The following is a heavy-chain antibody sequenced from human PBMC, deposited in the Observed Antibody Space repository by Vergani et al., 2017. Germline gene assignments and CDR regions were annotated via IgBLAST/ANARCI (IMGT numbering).Heavy chain of an antibody. V-gene: IGHV3-11*01. CDR1: GFTFSDYY. D-gene: IGHD2-21*02. CDR2: ISSSGSTV. Sequence: QVQLVESGGGLVKPGGSLRLSCAASGFTFSDYYMSWIRQAPGKGLEWVSYISSSGSTVYYADSVKGRFTISRDNAKNSLYLQMNSLRAEDTAVYYCARGISYCGGDCYSLDYYYYYMDVWGKGTTVTVSS. CDR3: ARGISYCGGDCYSLDYYYYYMDV. J-gene: IGHJ6*03.